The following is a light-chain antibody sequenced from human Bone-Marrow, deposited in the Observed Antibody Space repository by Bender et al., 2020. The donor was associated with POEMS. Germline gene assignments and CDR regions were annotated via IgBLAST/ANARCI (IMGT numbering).Light chain of an antibody. Sequence: SYVLTQPPSVSVAPGQTARISCGGNVIGTKSVHWYQQRPGHAPVLVVYDDSNLPSGIPERFSGANSVWKAPLTISRVEAGDEADYFCQVLDSVFEQPVFGGGTKLRVL. J-gene: IGLJ3*02. CDR2: DDS. CDR1: VIGTKS. V-gene: IGLV3-21*02. CDR3: QVLDSVFEQPV.